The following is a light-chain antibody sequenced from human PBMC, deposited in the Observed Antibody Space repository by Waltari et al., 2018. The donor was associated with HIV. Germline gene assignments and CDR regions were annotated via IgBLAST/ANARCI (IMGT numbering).Light chain of an antibody. CDR1: SSDVGGYNY. V-gene: IGLV2-14*01. J-gene: IGLJ3*02. CDR2: EVS. Sequence: QSALTQPVSVSGSPGQSITISCTGTSSDVGGYNYVSWYQHHPGKAPKLMIYEVSNRPSGVSHRFSGSKSGNTASLTISGLQDEDEGDYYCSSFTASNTLDWVFGGGTKVTVL. CDR3: SSFTASNTLDWV.